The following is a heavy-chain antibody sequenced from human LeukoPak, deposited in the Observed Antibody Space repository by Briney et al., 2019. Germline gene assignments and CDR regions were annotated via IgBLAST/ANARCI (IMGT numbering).Heavy chain of an antibody. CDR1: GFTFSSYS. Sequence: GGSLRLSCAASGFTFSSYSMNGVRQAPGKGLECVSYISSSSRYIYYADSVKGQLTISRDNDKNSLYLQMNSLRAENTATYSCARRLRRGYSYGYLDYWGQGTLVTVSS. J-gene: IGHJ4*02. D-gene: IGHD5-18*01. CDR2: ISSSSRYI. CDR3: ARRLRRGYSYGYLDY. V-gene: IGHV3-21*01.